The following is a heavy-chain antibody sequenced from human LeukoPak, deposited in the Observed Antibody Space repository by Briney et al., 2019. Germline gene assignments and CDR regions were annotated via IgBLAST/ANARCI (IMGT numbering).Heavy chain of an antibody. D-gene: IGHD4-17*01. CDR1: GFTFSSYA. V-gene: IGHV3-30-3*01. CDR2: ISYDGSNK. CDR3: ARATGLYGDYFDY. J-gene: IGHJ4*02. Sequence: SGRSLRLSCAASGFTFSSYAMHWVRQAPGKGLEWVAVISYDGSNKCYADSVKGRFTISRDNSKNTLYLQMNSLRAEDTAVYYCARATGLYGDYFDYWGQGTLVIVSS.